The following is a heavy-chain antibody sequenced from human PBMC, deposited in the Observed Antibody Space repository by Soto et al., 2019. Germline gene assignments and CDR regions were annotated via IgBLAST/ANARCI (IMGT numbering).Heavy chain of an antibody. CDR3: ARHLRGVGANKAFDI. J-gene: IGHJ3*02. V-gene: IGHV3-48*03. Sequence: PGGSLRLSCAASGFTFSSYEMNWVRQAPGKGLEWVSYISSSDSPIYYADSVKGRFTISRDNAKNSLYLQMNSLRAEDTAVYYCARHLRGVGANKAFDIFGQGTMVTVSS. CDR2: ISSSDSPI. D-gene: IGHD1-26*01. CDR1: GFTFSSYE.